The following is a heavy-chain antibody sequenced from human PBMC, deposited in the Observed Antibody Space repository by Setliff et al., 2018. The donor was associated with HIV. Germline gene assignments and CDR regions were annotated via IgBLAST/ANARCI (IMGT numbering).Heavy chain of an antibody. Sequence: GGSLRLSCSISGFRFRDHWMSWVRQAPGRGLEWVSAISATTGETTAYAAPLKGRFTISRDDSKNTLYLQMDSLSTEDTAVYYCILLGMHGAFDIWGQGTMVTVSS. CDR3: ILLGMHGAFDI. D-gene: IGHD7-27*01. CDR1: GFRFRDHW. CDR2: ISATTGETT. J-gene: IGHJ3*02. V-gene: IGHV3-15*01.